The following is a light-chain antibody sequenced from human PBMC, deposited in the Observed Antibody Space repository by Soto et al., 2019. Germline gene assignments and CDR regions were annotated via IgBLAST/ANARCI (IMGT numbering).Light chain of an antibody. CDR3: QYYDNYSWT. CDR2: KTS. CDR1: QSISVW. V-gene: IGKV1-5*03. J-gene: IGKJ1*01. Sequence: DIQLTQSPSTLSASVGDRVTITCRASQSISVWLTWYQQKPGKAPKFLIYKTSTLESGVPSRFSGSGSGTEFTLTIISLQPDDFSTYHCQYYDNYSWTFGHGTKVEIK.